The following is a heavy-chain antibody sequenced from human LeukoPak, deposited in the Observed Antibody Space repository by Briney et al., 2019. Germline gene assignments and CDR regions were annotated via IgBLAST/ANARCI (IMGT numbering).Heavy chain of an antibody. CDR3: ARLKYYYDSSVEEGY. V-gene: IGHV1-69*04. CDR1: GGTFSSYA. CDR2: IISILGIA. Sequence: SVKVSCKASGGTFSSYAISWVRQAPGQGLEWMGRIISILGIANYAQKFQGRVTITADKSTSTAYMELSSLRSEDTAVYYCARLKYYYDSSVEEGYWGQGTLVTVSS. J-gene: IGHJ4*02. D-gene: IGHD3-22*01.